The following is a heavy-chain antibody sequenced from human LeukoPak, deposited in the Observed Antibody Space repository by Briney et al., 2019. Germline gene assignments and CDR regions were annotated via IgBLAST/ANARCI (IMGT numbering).Heavy chain of an antibody. CDR3: ARGDGYNYGYYFDY. V-gene: IGHV3-53*04. CDR2: IYSGGST. CDR1: GFTVSSNY. Sequence: SGGSLRLSCAASGFTVSSNYMSWVRQAPGKGLEWVSVIYSGGSTYYADSVKGRFTISRHNSKNTLYLQMNSLRAEDTAVYYCARGDGYNYGYYFDYWGQGTLVTVSS. J-gene: IGHJ4*02. D-gene: IGHD5-24*01.